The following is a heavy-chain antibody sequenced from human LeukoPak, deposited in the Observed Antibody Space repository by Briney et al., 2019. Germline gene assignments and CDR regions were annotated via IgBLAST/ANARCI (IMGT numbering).Heavy chain of an antibody. CDR3: ARGGSSDQYYFDY. J-gene: IGHJ4*02. CDR1: GFTFSSYA. D-gene: IGHD3-22*01. V-gene: IGHV3-30-3*01. CDR2: ISYDGSNK. Sequence: GGSLRLSCAASGFTFSSYAMHWVRQAPGKGLEWVAVISYDGSNKYYADSVKGRFTISRDNSKNTLYLQMNSLRAEDTAAYYCARGGSSDQYYFDYWGQGTLVTVSS.